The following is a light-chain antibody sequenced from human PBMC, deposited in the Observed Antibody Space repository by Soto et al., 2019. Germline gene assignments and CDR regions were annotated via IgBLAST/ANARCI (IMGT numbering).Light chain of an antibody. CDR3: QTWGTGIVV. Sequence: QSVLTQSPSASASLGASVKLTCTLSSGHSSYAIAWHQQQPETGPRYLMKLNSDGSHSTGDGIPDRFSGSSSGAARYLTVSSLQSEDEADYYCQTWGTGIVVFGGGTKLTVL. CDR1: SGHSSYA. CDR2: LNSDGSH. V-gene: IGLV4-69*01. J-gene: IGLJ2*01.